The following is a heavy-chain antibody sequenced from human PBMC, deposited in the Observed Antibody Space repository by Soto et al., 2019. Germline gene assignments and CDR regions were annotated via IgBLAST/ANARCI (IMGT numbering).Heavy chain of an antibody. Sequence: QVQLVQSGAEVKKPGASVKVSCKASGYTFTSYGISWVRQAPGQGLEWMGWISAYNGNTNYAQKLQGRVTMTTDTSTSTVDMELRSLRSDDTDGYYCAREARYCSSTSCPWTSWGQGTMVTVSS. CDR3: AREARYCSSTSCPWTS. V-gene: IGHV1-18*04. J-gene: IGHJ3*01. CDR2: ISAYNGNT. CDR1: GYTFTSYG. D-gene: IGHD2-2*01.